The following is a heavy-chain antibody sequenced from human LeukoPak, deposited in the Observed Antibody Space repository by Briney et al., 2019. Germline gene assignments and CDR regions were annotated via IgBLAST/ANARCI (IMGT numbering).Heavy chain of an antibody. CDR1: GFLFTGYD. V-gene: IGHV3-30*02. Sequence: GGSLRLSCVASGFLFTGYDMHWVRQAPGRGLEWVAIIRYDGSKTDYADSVKGRITLSRDNSKNMVYLEMKSLRTEDTAVYYCAKDSSRYYMDVWGKGTTVTVSS. J-gene: IGHJ6*03. CDR3: AKDSSRYYMDV. CDR2: IRYDGSKT.